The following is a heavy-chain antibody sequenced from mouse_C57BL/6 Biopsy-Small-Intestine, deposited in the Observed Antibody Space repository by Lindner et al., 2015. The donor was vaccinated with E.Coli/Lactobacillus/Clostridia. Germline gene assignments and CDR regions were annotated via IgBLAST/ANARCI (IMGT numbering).Heavy chain of an antibody. Sequence: VQLQESGPGLVKPSQTVFLTCTVTGISITTGNNRWSWIRQFPGNKLEWIGYIYYSGTITYNPSLTSRTTITRDTPKNQFFLEMNSLTAEDTATYYCARWDAYYDYFDYWGQGTTLTVSS. D-gene: IGHD2-3*01. CDR3: ARWDAYYDYFDY. J-gene: IGHJ2*01. CDR1: GISITTGNNR. V-gene: IGHV3-5*01. CDR2: IYYSGTI.